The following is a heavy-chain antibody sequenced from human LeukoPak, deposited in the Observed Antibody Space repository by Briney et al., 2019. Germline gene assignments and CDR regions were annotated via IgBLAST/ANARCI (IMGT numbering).Heavy chain of an antibody. Sequence: GGSLGLSCAASGFTFSSYAMSWVRQAPGKGLEWVSYITNSGNSKSYADSVKGRFTISRDNTKNSLYLQMNGLRAEDTAVYYCARTRSSGYLTFGYWGQGILVTVSS. CDR2: ITNSGNSK. CDR1: GFTFSSYA. CDR3: ARTRSSGYLTFGY. V-gene: IGHV3-48*01. D-gene: IGHD3-22*01. J-gene: IGHJ4*02.